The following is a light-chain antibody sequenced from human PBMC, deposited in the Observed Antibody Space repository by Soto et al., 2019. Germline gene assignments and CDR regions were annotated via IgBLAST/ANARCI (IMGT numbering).Light chain of an antibody. CDR3: QQYNNWPPIT. CDR2: GAS. V-gene: IGKV3-15*01. Sequence: EIVLTQSPGTLSLSPGAGAPLSCRARQSVSSSYLAWYQQKPGQAPRLLIYGASSRATGIPARFSGSGSGTEFTLTISSLQSEDLAVYYCQQYNNWPPITFGQGTRLENK. CDR1: QSVSSSY. J-gene: IGKJ5*01.